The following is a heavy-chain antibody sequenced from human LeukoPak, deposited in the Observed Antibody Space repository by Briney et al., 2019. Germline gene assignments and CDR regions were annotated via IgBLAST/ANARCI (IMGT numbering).Heavy chain of an antibody. CDR1: GFTFSSYG. Sequence: PGRSLRLSCAASGFTFSSYGMHWVRQAPGKGLEWVAVIWYDGSNKYYADSVKGRFTIFRENSKNTLYLQMNSLRAEDTAVYYCAKAGRDFWSGYPYYFDYWGQGTLVTVSS. J-gene: IGHJ4*02. CDR3: AKAGRDFWSGYPYYFDY. CDR2: IWYDGSNK. V-gene: IGHV3-33*06. D-gene: IGHD3-3*01.